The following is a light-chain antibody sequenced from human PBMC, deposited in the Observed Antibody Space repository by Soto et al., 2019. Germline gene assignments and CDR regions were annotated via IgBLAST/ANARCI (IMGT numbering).Light chain of an antibody. CDR2: DVS. J-gene: IGLJ1*01. V-gene: IGLV2-14*01. Sequence: QSALTQPASVSGSPGQSITLSCTGTSSDVGGYNYVSWYQQHPGKAPKLMIYDVSNRPSGVSNRFSGSKSGNTASLTISGLQAEDEADYYCSSYTSSRVFGTGTKLTVL. CDR1: SSDVGGYNY. CDR3: SSYTSSRV.